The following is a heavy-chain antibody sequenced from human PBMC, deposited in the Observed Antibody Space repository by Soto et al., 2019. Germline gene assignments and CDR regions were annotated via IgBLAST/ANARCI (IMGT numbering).Heavy chain of an antibody. D-gene: IGHD3-16*01. Sequence: EMQLVESGGGLVQPGGSLRLSCAASGVTFSSFSMNWVRQAPGKGLEWLSYISSRSNAIYYADSVKGRFTISRDNAKNALYLQMNSLSAEDTVVYYRAGGPGGTDFYYYYYMDVWGKGTTVTVSS. J-gene: IGHJ6*03. CDR1: GVTFSSFS. V-gene: IGHV3-48*01. CDR3: AGGPGGTDFYYYYYMDV. CDR2: ISSRSNAI.